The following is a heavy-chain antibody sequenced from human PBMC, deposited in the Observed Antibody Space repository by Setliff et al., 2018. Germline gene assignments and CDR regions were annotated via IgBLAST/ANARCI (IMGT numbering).Heavy chain of an antibody. Sequence: ETLSLTCAVSGDSISSGNWWTWIRQPPGKGLEWIGEINHTGRTSYNSSLESRVTLSIDTSRNQFSLNLRSVIAADTAVYYCARGMRDGYRSFHYWGQGTLVTVSS. CDR1: GDSISSGNW. CDR3: ARGMRDGYRSFHY. V-gene: IGHV4-4*02. J-gene: IGHJ4*02. D-gene: IGHD5-12*01. CDR2: INHTGRT.